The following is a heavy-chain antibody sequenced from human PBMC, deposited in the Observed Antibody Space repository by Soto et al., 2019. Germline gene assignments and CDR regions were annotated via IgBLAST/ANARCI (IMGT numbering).Heavy chain of an antibody. Sequence: EVQLVESGGGLVKPGGSLRLSCAASGFTFSRYGMNWVRQAPGKGLEWVSSISSSTSYVYYADSVKGRFSVSRDNAKKILYLEMYALRTEDTAVYYCANDPSEGRVGNWFESWGQGNLVTVSS. CDR2: ISSSTSYV. CDR3: ANDPSEGRVGNWFES. D-gene: IGHD2-2*01. V-gene: IGHV3-21*01. CDR1: GFTFSRYG. J-gene: IGHJ5*01.